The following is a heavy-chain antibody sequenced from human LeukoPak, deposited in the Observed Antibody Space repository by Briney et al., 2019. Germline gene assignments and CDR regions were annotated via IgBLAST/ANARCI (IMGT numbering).Heavy chain of an antibody. CDR1: GGTFSSYA. V-gene: IGHV1-69*05. D-gene: IGHD2-2*02. CDR2: IIPIFGTA. J-gene: IGHJ3*02. Sequence: GASVKVSCKASGGTFSSYAISWVRQAPGQGLEWMGGIIPIFGTANYAQKFQGRVTITTDESTSTAYMELSSLRSEDTAVYYCARGYCSSTSCYKGGAFDIWGQGTMVTVSS. CDR3: ARGYCSSTSCYKGGAFDI.